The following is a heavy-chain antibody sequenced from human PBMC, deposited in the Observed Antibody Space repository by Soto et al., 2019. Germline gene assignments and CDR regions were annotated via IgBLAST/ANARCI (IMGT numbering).Heavy chain of an antibody. Sequence: EVQLVESGGGLVKPGGSLRLSCAASGFTFSSYSMNWVRQAPGEGLEWVSSISSSSYIYYADSVKGRFTISRDTAKNSLYLQMNSLRAEDTAVYYCARGGYGDKGDYWGQGTLVTVSS. D-gene: IGHD4-17*01. CDR2: ISSSSYI. CDR3: ARGGYGDKGDY. CDR1: GFTFSSYS. V-gene: IGHV3-21*01. J-gene: IGHJ4*02.